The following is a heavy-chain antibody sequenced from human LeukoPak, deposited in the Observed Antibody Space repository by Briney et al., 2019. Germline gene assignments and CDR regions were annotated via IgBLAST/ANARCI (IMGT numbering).Heavy chain of an antibody. CDR3: AKDLPQRN. Sequence: GGSLRLSCAASGFSFSSYVMSWVRQAPRKGLEWVSTIDVTGGGSYYADSVKGRFTISRDNSKNTLYLQMNSLRAEDTAVYYCAKDLPQRNWGQGTLVTVSS. V-gene: IGHV3-23*01. J-gene: IGHJ4*02. CDR1: GFSFSSYV. CDR2: IDVTGGGS. D-gene: IGHD5-24*01.